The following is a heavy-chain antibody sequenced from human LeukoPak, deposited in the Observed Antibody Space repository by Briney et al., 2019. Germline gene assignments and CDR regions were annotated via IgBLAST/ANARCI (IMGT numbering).Heavy chain of an antibody. CDR1: GYTFTSYD. J-gene: IGHJ6*03. CDR3: ARGDFLSSTSCYTCGDRPYYYYYMDV. D-gene: IGHD2-2*02. V-gene: IGHV1-8*03. CDR2: MNPNSGNT. Sequence: ASVKVSCKASGYTFTSYDINWVRQATGQGLEWMGWMNPNSGNTGYAQKFQCRVTITRNTSISTAYMELSSLRSEDTAVYCCARGDFLSSTSCYTCGDRPYYYYYMDVWGKGTTVTVSS.